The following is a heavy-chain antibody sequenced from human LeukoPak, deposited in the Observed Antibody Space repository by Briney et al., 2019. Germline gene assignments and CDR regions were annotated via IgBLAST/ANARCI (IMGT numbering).Heavy chain of an antibody. CDR1: GYTLTGYY. Sequence: GASVKVSCKASGYTLTGYYMHWVRQAPGQGLEWMGIINPSGGSTSYAQKFQGRVTMTRDTSTSTVFMELSSLRSEDTAVYYCARSRYSSGWYMEIELDYWGQGTLVTVSS. D-gene: IGHD6-19*01. CDR3: ARSRYSSGWYMEIELDY. J-gene: IGHJ4*02. V-gene: IGHV1-46*01. CDR2: INPSGGST.